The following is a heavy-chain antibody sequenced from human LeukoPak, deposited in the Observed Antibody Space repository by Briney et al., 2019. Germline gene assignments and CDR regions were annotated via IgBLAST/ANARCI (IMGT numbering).Heavy chain of an antibody. D-gene: IGHD2-8*01. Sequence: SVKVSCKASGGTFSGYAISWVRQAPGQGLEWMGGIIPIFGTANYAQKFQGRVTITADESTSTAYMELSSLRSEDTAVYYCASTTLGYCTNGVCYSEAAFDIWGQGTMVTVSS. CDR3: ASTTLGYCTNGVCYSEAAFDI. V-gene: IGHV1-69*13. CDR1: GGTFSGYA. CDR2: IIPIFGTA. J-gene: IGHJ3*02.